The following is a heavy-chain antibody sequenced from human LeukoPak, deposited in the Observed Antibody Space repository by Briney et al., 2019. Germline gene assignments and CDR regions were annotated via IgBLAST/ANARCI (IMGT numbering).Heavy chain of an antibody. CDR1: GGSISSSSYY. J-gene: IGHJ3*02. Sequence: PSETLSLTCTVSGGSISSSSYYWGWIRQPPGKGLEWIGTIYDSGSTYYNPSLKSRVTISVDTSKNQFSLKLSSVTAADTAVYYCARLPHCTNGVCSSAGVLDIWGQGTMVTVSS. V-gene: IGHV4-39*01. CDR2: IYDSGST. CDR3: ARLPHCTNGVCSSAGVLDI. D-gene: IGHD2-8*01.